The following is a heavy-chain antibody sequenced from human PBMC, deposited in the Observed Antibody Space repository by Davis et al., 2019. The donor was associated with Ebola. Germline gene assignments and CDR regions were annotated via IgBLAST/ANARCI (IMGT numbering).Heavy chain of an antibody. D-gene: IGHD1-26*01. CDR2: INHSGST. CDR3: ARDGGATRTFDY. CDR1: GGSFSGYY. J-gene: IGHJ4*02. V-gene: IGHV4-34*01. Sequence: SETLSLTCAVYGGSFSGYYWSWIRQPPGKGLEWIGEINHSGSTNYNPSLKSRVTISVDKSKNQFSLKLSSVTAADTAVYYCARDGGATRTFDYWGQGTLVTVSS.